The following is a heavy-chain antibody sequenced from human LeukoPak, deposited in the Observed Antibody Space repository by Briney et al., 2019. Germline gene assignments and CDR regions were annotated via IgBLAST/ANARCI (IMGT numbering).Heavy chain of an antibody. CDR2: IDWDDDK. CDR3: ARLNTKSHCSGGGCYSRYFDY. Sequence: SGPTLVNPTQTLTLTCTFSGFSLITSGMCVSWIRQPPGKALEWLARIDWDDDKYYSTSLKTRLAISKDTSKNQVVLTMTSMDPVDTATYFCARLNTKSHCSGGGCYSRYFDYWGQGTLVTVSS. CDR1: GFSLITSGMC. D-gene: IGHD2-15*01. V-gene: IGHV2-70*11. J-gene: IGHJ4*02.